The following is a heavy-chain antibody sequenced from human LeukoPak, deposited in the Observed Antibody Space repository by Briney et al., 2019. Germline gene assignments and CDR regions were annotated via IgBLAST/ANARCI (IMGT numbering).Heavy chain of an antibody. Sequence: ASVKVSCKASGGTFSSYAISWVRQAPGQGLEWMGWISAYNGNTNYAQKLQGRVTMTTDTSTSTAYMELRSLRSDDTAVYYCARVSPPFTYYYDSSGYPDLYYFDYWGQGTLVTVSS. D-gene: IGHD3-22*01. V-gene: IGHV1-18*01. CDR1: GGTFSSYA. CDR2: ISAYNGNT. J-gene: IGHJ4*02. CDR3: ARVSPPFTYYYDSSGYPDLYYFDY.